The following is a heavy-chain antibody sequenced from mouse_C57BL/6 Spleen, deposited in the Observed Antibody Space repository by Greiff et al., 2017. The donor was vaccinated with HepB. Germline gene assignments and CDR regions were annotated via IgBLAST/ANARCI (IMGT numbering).Heavy chain of an antibody. V-gene: IGHV1-15*01. J-gene: IGHJ4*01. Sequence: QVQLQQSGAELVRPGASVTLSCKASGYTFTDYEMHWVKQTPVHGLEWIGAIDPETGGTAYNQKFKGKAILTADKSSSTAYMELRSLTSEDYAVYYCTRKGGYGYAMDYWGQGTSVTVSS. CDR3: TRKGGYGYAMDY. CDR2: IDPETGGT. CDR1: GYTFTDYE. D-gene: IGHD2-14*01.